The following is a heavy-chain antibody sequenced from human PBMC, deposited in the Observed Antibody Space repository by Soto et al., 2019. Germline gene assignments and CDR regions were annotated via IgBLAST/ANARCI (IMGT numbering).Heavy chain of an antibody. Sequence: GGSLRLSCAASGFTFSSYGMHWVRQAPGKGLEWVAVIWYDGSNKYYADSVKGRFTISRDNSKNTLYLQMNSLRAEDTAVYYCARDTDYDILTGYYVYYGMDVWGQGTTVTVSS. CDR1: GFTFSSYG. CDR2: IWYDGSNK. D-gene: IGHD3-9*01. V-gene: IGHV3-33*08. CDR3: ARDTDYDILTGYYVYYGMDV. J-gene: IGHJ6*02.